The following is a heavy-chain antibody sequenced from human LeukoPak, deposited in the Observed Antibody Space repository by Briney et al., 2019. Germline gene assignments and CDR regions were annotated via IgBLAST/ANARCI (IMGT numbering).Heavy chain of an antibody. CDR1: GGSFSGYY. CDR2: TNHSGST. D-gene: IGHD3-22*01. J-gene: IGHJ5*02. V-gene: IGHV4-34*01. Sequence: SETLSLTCAVYGGSFSGYYWSWIRQPPGKGLEWIGETNHSGSTNYNPSLKSRVTISVDTSKNQFSLKLSSVTAADTAVYYCARDPPDYYDSSGYLWGQGTLVTVSS. CDR3: ARDPPDYYDSSGYL.